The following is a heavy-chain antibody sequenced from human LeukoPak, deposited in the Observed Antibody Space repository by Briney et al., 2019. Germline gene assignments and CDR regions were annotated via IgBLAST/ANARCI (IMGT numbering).Heavy chain of an antibody. CDR1: GYTFTSYA. J-gene: IGHJ4*02. Sequence: ASVKVSCKASGYTFTSYAMHWVRQAPGQRLEWMGWINAGNGNTKYSQRFQGRVTITRDTSASTAYMELSSLRSEDTAMYYCAMRKPYDSSGPFDYWGQGTLVTVSS. CDR3: AMRKPYDSSGPFDY. CDR2: INAGNGNT. D-gene: IGHD3-22*01. V-gene: IGHV1-3*01.